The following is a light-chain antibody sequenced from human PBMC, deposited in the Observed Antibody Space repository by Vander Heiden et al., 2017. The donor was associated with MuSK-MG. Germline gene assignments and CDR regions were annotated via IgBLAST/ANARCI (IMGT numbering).Light chain of an antibody. CDR1: SSDVGRYNL. J-gene: IGLJ2*01. Sequence: QSALTQPASVSGSPGPSITISCTGTSSDVGRYNLVSWYQQHPGKAPKLMIYEGSKRPSGVSNRFSGSKSGNTASLTIAGLQAEEEADYYCCSYAGSSTFAVFGGGTKLTVL. V-gene: IGLV2-23*03. CDR3: CSYAGSSTFAV. CDR2: EGS.